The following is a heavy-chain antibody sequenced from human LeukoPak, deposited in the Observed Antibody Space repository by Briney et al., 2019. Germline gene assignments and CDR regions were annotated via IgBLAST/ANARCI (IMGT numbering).Heavy chain of an antibody. V-gene: IGHV3-21*04. J-gene: IGHJ5*02. CDR1: GFSLGNYG. CDR3: AKDQMSEGSWFDP. D-gene: IGHD3-3*01. Sequence: PGGSLRLSCAASGFSLGNYGMNWVRQAPGKGLEWVSSISSGSTYIYYADSVKGRFTISRGNSKNTLYLQMNSLRAEDTAVYYCAKDQMSEGSWFDPWGQGTLVTVSS. CDR2: ISSGSTYI.